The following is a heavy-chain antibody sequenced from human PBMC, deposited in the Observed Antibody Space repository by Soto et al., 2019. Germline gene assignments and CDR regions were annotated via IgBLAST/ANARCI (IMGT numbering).Heavy chain of an antibody. V-gene: IGHV3-23*01. CDR3: VKDRMAYNSVWDPFDI. CDR1: GFTFYSYA. J-gene: IGHJ3*02. CDR2: IGSVGGDT. D-gene: IGHD1-20*01. Sequence: GGSLRLSCAASGFTFYSYAMSWVRQAPGKGLEWVSTIGSVGGDTYYADSVKGRFTISRDDSKNTLLLQMNSLRAEDTAVYYCVKDRMAYNSVWDPFDIWGQGTMVTVSS.